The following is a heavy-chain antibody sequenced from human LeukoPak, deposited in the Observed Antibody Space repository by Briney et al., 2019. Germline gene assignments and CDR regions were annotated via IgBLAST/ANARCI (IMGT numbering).Heavy chain of an antibody. CDR1: GGTFSSYA. J-gene: IGHJ5*02. V-gene: IGHV1-69*13. D-gene: IGHD2-2*02. Sequence: SVKVSCKASGGTFSSYAISWVRQAPGQGLEWMGGIIPIFGTANYAQKFQGRVTITADESTSTAYMELSSLRSEDTAVYYCARSKVPGYCSSTSCYTQSWFDPWGQGTLVTVSS. CDR3: ARSKVPGYCSSTSCYTQSWFDP. CDR2: IIPIFGTA.